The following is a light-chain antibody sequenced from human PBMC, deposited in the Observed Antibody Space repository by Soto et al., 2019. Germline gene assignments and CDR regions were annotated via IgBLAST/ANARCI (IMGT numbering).Light chain of an antibody. J-gene: IGKJ1*01. CDR1: QTISSW. Sequence: DIPMTNAPSTLSGSLGYRDTITCLASQTISSWLAWYQQKPGKAPKLLIYKASTLKSGVPSRFSGSGSGTEFTLTISSLEPDDFAAYYCQQRSNWPVAFGQGTKVDIK. CDR3: QQRSNWPVA. CDR2: KAS. V-gene: IGKV1-5*03.